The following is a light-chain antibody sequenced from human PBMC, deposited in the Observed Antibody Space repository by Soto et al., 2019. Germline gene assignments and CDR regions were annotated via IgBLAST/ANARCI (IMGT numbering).Light chain of an antibody. CDR1: QSVLYSSNNKNY. CDR3: PQYYSTPLP. CDR2: WAS. V-gene: IGKV4-1*01. Sequence: DIVMTQSPDSLAVSLGERATINCKSSQSVLYSSNNKNYLAWYQQKPGQPPKLLIYWASTRESGVPDRFSGSGSGTDFTLTISILQAEDVAVYYCPQYYSTPLPFAQGIKVDIK. J-gene: IGKJ1*01.